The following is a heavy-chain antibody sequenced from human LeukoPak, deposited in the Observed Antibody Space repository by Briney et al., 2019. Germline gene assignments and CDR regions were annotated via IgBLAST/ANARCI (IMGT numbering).Heavy chain of an antibody. CDR2: INGGNGKI. D-gene: IGHD2-2*01. Sequence: GASVKLSCKASGYTFTSYGISWVGQAPGQRLEWMGWINGGNGKIKYSQKLQGRVTMTRDTSASAAYMELSSLRSEDTAVYYCVRDWGYQLLAYWGQGTLVTVSS. CDR3: VRDWGYQLLAY. V-gene: IGHV1-18*04. CDR1: GYTFTSYG. J-gene: IGHJ4*02.